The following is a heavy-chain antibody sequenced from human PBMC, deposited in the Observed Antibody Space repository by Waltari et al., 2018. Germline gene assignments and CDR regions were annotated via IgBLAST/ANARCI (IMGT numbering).Heavy chain of an antibody. J-gene: IGHJ5*02. CDR3: ADIRHYYDSSGYGWFDP. Sequence: SSYAISWVRQAPGQGLEWMGGIIPIFGTANYAQKFQGRVTITADESTSTAYMELSSLRSEDTAVYYCADIRHYYDSSGYGWFDPWGQGTLVTVSS. D-gene: IGHD3-22*01. CDR1: SSYA. V-gene: IGHV1-69*01. CDR2: IIPIFGTA.